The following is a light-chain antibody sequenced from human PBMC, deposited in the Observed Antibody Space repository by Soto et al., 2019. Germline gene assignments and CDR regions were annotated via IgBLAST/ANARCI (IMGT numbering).Light chain of an antibody. CDR2: GAS. CDR1: QSVSSNF. CDR3: QQYGNSPRT. J-gene: IGKJ1*01. Sequence: DIGLTQSTGTLSLSPGERATLSCRASQSVSSNFLAWYQQKPGQAPRLLISGASSRATGIPDRFSGSGSGTDFTLTISRLEPEDFAVYYCQQYGNSPRTFGQGTKV. V-gene: IGKV3-20*01.